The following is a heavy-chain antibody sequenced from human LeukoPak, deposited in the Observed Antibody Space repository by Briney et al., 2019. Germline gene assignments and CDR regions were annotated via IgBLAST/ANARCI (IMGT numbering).Heavy chain of an antibody. CDR2: IYTSGST. J-gene: IGHJ5*02. Sequence: SETLSLTCTVSGGSISSYYWSWIRQPAGKGLEWIGRIYTSGSTNYNPSLKSRVTISVDKSKSQFSLKLSSVTAADTAVYYCARDTTYYYGSGSYLNWFDPWGQGTLVTVSS. CDR3: ARDTTYYYGSGSYLNWFDP. D-gene: IGHD3-10*01. V-gene: IGHV4-4*07. CDR1: GGSISSYY.